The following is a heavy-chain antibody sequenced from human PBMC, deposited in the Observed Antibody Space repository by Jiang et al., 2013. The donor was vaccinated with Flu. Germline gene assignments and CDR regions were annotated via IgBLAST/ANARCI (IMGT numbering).Heavy chain of an antibody. Sequence: IGSIYHSGSTNYKPSLKSRVTMSVDTSKNQFSLKLSSVTAADTAVYYCARSGGGYYDSSGYLVAEYYFDYWGQGTLVTVSS. D-gene: IGHD3-22*01. CDR3: ARSGGGYYDSSGYLVAEYYFDY. J-gene: IGHJ4*02. CDR2: IYHSGST. V-gene: IGHV4-38-2*01.